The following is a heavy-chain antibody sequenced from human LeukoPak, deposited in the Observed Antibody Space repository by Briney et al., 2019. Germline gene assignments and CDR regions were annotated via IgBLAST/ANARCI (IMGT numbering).Heavy chain of an antibody. CDR1: GYTFTSYY. J-gene: IGHJ3*02. V-gene: IGHV1-46*01. Sequence: GASVKVSCKASGYTFTSYYMHWVRQAPGQGLEWMGIINPSGGSTSYAQKFQGRVTMTRDTSTSTVYMELSSLRSEDTAVYYCARPAARISIVVAGNAFDIWGQGTMVTVSS. CDR2: INPSGGST. D-gene: IGHD6-19*01. CDR3: ARPAARISIVVAGNAFDI.